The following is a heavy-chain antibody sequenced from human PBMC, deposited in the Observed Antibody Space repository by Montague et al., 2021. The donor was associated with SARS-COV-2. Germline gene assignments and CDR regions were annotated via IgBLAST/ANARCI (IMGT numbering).Heavy chain of an antibody. V-gene: IGHV4-31*03. D-gene: IGHD3-10*01. CDR1: GGSISYGGYF. CDR2: IDKSGTT. J-gene: IGHJ6*02. Sequence: TLSLTCTVSGGSISYGGYFWNWIRQPPGKGLEWIGYIDKSGTTQYNPSLKSRVSLSVDTSKNQFSLNLRSVTAADTAVYFCGLGRGFAVGNHYYYSYGLDVWGQGTTVTVSS. CDR3: GLGRGFAVGNHYYYSYGLDV.